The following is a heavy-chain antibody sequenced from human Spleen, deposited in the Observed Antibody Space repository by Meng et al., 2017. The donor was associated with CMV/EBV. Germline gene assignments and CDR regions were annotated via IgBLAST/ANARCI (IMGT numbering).Heavy chain of an antibody. D-gene: IGHD3-10*01. CDR1: GYTFNSYD. J-gene: IGHJ4*02. Sequence: CKASGYTFNSYDINWVRQATGQGLEWMGWMNPNSGNTGYAQKFQGRVTITRNTSISTAYMELSSLRSEDTAVYYCARDHGSGTFDYWGQGTLVTVSS. CDR3: ARDHGSGTFDY. CDR2: MNPNSGNT. V-gene: IGHV1-8*03.